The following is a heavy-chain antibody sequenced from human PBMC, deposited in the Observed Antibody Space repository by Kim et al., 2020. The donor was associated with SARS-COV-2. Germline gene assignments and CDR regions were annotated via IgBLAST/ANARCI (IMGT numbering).Heavy chain of an antibody. J-gene: IGHJ4*02. Sequence: SETLSLTCAVYGGSFSGYYWSWIRQPPGKGLEWIGEINHSGSTNYNPSLKSRVTISVDTSKNQFSLKLSSVTAADTAVYYCAGGGVALHDFDYWGQGTL. CDR1: GGSFSGYY. V-gene: IGHV4-34*01. CDR3: AGGGVALHDFDY. D-gene: IGHD2-15*01. CDR2: INHSGST.